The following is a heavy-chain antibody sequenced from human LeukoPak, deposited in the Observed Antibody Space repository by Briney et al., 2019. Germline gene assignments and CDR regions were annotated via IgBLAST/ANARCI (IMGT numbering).Heavy chain of an antibody. CDR3: ARVGPLWFGNKGAFDI. V-gene: IGHV3-21*01. Sequence: GGSLRLSCAASGFTFSSYAMSWVRQAPGKGLEWVSSISSSSSYIYYADSVKGRFTISRDNAKNSLYLQMNSLRAEDTAVYYCARVGPLWFGNKGAFDIWGQGTMVTVSS. CDR2: ISSSSSYI. CDR1: GFTFSSYA. J-gene: IGHJ3*02. D-gene: IGHD3-10*01.